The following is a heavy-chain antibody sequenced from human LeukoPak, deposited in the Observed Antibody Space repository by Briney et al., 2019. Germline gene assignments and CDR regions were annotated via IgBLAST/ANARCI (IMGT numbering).Heavy chain of an antibody. CDR2: IKQDGSEK. CDR3: ARVTARYYFDY. D-gene: IGHD2-21*02. Sequence: GGSLRLSCAASGFTFSGYWMSWVRQAPGKGLEWVANIKQDGSEKYYVDSVKGRFTISRDNAKNSLYLQMNSLRAEDTAVYYCARVTARYYFDYWGQGTLVTVSS. CDR1: GFTFSGYW. V-gene: IGHV3-7*01. J-gene: IGHJ4*02.